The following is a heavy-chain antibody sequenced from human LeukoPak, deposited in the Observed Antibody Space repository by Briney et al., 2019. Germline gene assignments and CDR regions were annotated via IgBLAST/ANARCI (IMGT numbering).Heavy chain of an antibody. CDR3: GRDNYQGAFDI. D-gene: IGHD4-11*01. J-gene: IGHJ3*02. CDR2: MNPNSGNT. Sequence: ASVKVSCKASGYTFTSYDINWVRQATGQGLEWMGWMNPNSGNTGYAQKFQGRVTITRNTSISTAYMELSSLKSEDTAVYYCGRDNYQGAFDIWGQGTMVTVSS. CDR1: GYTFTSYD. V-gene: IGHV1-8*03.